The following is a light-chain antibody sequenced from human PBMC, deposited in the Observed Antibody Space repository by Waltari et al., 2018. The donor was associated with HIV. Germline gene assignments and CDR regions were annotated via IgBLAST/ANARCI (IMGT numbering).Light chain of an antibody. CDR2: DVS. V-gene: IGLV2-14*03. CDR1: TSDMRILHF. Sequence: HSVLTQPASVSGSPGQSITISCSGPTSDMRILHFVSWYQHSPARAPPLIMFDVSSRPSGSSSRFSGSKSGDTASLTIAALRTEDEADYFCSSYSPRGFVMFGGGTKVTVL. J-gene: IGLJ3*02. CDR3: SSYSPRGFVM.